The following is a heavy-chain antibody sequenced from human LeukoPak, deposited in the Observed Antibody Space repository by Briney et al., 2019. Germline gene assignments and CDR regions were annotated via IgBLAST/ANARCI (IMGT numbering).Heavy chain of an antibody. CDR2: LKPNSGKT. CDR3: ARSPNYYDRSGFSRPFDH. J-gene: IGHJ4*02. CDR1: GYSLTSYD. D-gene: IGHD3-22*01. Sequence: ASVKVSCKAFGYSLTSYDINWVRQAPGQGLEWMGWLKPNSGKTSYAQKFQGRVTMTRDTSKDTVYMELNSLRSEDTAVYYCARSPNYYDRSGFSRPFDHWGQGTLVTVSS. V-gene: IGHV1-8*01.